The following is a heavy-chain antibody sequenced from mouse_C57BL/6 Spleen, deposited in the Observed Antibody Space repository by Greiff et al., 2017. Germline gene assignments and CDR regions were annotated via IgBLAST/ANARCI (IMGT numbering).Heavy chain of an antibody. CDR2: INPYNGDT. J-gene: IGHJ2*01. CDR1: GYSFTGYF. Sequence: EVQLQESGPELVKPGDSVKISCKASGYSFTGYFMNWVMQSHGKSLEWIGRINPYNGDTFYNQKFKGKATLTVDKSSSTAHMELRSLTSEDSAVYYCARLGDPYNGSSYDDYWGQGTTLTVSS. CDR3: ARLGDPYNGSSYDDY. D-gene: IGHD1-1*01. V-gene: IGHV1-20*01.